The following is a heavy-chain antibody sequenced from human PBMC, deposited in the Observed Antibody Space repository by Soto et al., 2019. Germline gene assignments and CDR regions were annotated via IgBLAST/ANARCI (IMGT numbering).Heavy chain of an antibody. CDR1: GFTFSSYA. Sequence: GGSLRLSCTASGFTFSSYAMHWVRQAPGKGLEWVAVISYDGSNKYYADSVRGRFTISRDNSKNTLYLQMNSLRADDTAVYYYAKGHGGGTSTITSFFDYWGRGTQVTVSS. J-gene: IGHJ4*02. CDR2: ISYDGSNK. V-gene: IGHV3-30-3*01. CDR3: AKGHGGGTSTITSFFDY. D-gene: IGHD5-12*01.